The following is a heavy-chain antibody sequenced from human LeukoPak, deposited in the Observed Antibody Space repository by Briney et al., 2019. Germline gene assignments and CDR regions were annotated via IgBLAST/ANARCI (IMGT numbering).Heavy chain of an antibody. CDR1: GFTFGSYE. CDR3: AELGITMIGGV. CDR2: ITSSGSTI. D-gene: IGHD3-10*02. J-gene: IGHJ6*04. V-gene: IGHV3-48*03. Sequence: GGSLRLSCAASGFTFGSYEMNWVRQAPGKGLEWVSYITSSGSTIYYADSVKGRFTISRDNAKNSLYLQMNSLRAEDTAVYYCAELGITMIGGVWGKGTTVTISS.